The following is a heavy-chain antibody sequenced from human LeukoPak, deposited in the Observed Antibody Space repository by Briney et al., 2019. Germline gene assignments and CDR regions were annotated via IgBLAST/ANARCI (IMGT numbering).Heavy chain of an antibody. V-gene: IGHV4-34*01. D-gene: IGHD3-22*01. CDR1: GGSFSGYY. CDR3: ASEPHYYDSK. CDR2: INHSGST. Sequence: SETLSLTCAVYGGSFSGYYWSWIRQPPGKGLEWIGVINHSGSTNYNPSLKSRVTISVDTSKNQFSLKLSSVTAADTAVYYCASEPHYYDSKWGQGTLVTVSS. J-gene: IGHJ4*02.